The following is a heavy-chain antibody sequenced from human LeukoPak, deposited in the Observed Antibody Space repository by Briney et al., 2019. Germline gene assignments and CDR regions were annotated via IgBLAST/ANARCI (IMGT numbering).Heavy chain of an antibody. CDR3: ARFETVAAKPFEY. V-gene: IGHV3-21*01. Sequence: GGSLRLSCAASGFAFSSYSMNWVRQAPGKGLEWVSSISSDSRYIFYAEPVKGRLTISRDNAENSLYLQMNSLRVEDTAVYYCARFETVAAKPFEYWGQGTLVTVSS. CDR2: ISSDSRYI. J-gene: IGHJ4*02. CDR1: GFAFSSYS. D-gene: IGHD6-19*01.